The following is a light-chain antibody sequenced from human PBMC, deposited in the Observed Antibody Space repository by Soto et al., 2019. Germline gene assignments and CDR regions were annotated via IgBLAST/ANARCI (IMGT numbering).Light chain of an antibody. CDR2: EGS. CDR3: CSYAGSSIAGV. V-gene: IGLV2-23*01. CDR1: SSDVGSYNL. Sequence: QSVLTQPASMSGSPGQSITISCTGTSSDVGSYNLVSWYQQHPGKAPKLMIYEGSKRPSGVSNRFSGSKSGNTASLTISGLQAEDEADYYCCSYAGSSIAGVFGGGTQLTVL. J-gene: IGLJ2*01.